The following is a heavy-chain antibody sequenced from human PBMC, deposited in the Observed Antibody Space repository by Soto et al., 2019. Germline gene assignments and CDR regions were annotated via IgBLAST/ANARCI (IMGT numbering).Heavy chain of an antibody. CDR3: ARHGVSTRRITMVRGVIINDYFDY. D-gene: IGHD3-10*01. J-gene: IGHJ4*02. CDR1: GGSISSYY. V-gene: IGHV4-59*08. Sequence: PSETLSLTCTVSGGSISSYYWSWIRQPPGKGLEWIGYIYYSGSTNYNPSLKSRVTISVDTSKNQFSLKLSSVTAADTAVYYCARHGVSTRRITMVRGVIINDYFDYWGQGTLVTVSS. CDR2: IYYSGST.